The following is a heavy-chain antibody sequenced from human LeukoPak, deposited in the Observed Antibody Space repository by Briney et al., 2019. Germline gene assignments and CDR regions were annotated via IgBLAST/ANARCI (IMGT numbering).Heavy chain of an antibody. D-gene: IGHD3-22*01. CDR1: GFTFDDYG. CDR3: ARGGYFDISGYPNF. V-gene: IGHV3-20*01. J-gene: IGHJ4*02. CDR2: INWNGGST. Sequence: GGSLRLSCAASGFTFDDYGMSWVRQAPGKGLEWVSGINWNGGSTGYADSVKGRFTISRDNAKNSLYLQMNSLRAEDTALYHCARGGYFDISGYPNFWGQGTLVTVSS.